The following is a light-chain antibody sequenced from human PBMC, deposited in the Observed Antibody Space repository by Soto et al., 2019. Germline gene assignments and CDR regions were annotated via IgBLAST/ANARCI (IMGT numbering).Light chain of an antibody. CDR3: QQRANWPLT. Sequence: EIVLTQSPGTLSLSPGERATLSCRASQSVDSYLAWYQQKPGQAPRLLIYDASRRATGVPARFSGSGSGTDFTLTISSLEPDDFAVYYCQQRANWPLTFGGGTKVDIK. J-gene: IGKJ4*01. CDR2: DAS. V-gene: IGKV3-11*01. CDR1: QSVDSY.